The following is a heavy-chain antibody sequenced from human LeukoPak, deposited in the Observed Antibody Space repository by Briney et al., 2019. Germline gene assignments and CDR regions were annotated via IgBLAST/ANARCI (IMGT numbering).Heavy chain of an antibody. CDR3: ASRDCTSTNCYAVGFDY. V-gene: IGHV3-53*01. D-gene: IGHD2-2*01. CDR2: IYSGGAT. CDR1: GLTVSRNY. Sequence: GGSLRLSCAASGLTVSRNYMSWVRQAPAKGLEWVSVIYSGGATYYADSVKGRFAISRDDSKNTLYLQMNSLRAEDTAVYYCASRDCTSTNCYAVGFDYWGQGTLVTVSS. J-gene: IGHJ4*02.